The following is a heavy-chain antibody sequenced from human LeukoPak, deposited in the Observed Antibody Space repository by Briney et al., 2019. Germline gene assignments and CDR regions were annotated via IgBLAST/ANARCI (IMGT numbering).Heavy chain of an antibody. J-gene: IGHJ6*03. CDR1: GFTVSSNY. CDR2: IYSGGST. V-gene: IGHV3-66*01. CDR3: AKGGGWQTFRWDYYYYYMDV. D-gene: IGHD6-19*01. Sequence: GGSLRLSCAASGFTVSSNYMSWVRQAPGKGLEWVSVIYSGGSTYYADSVKGRFTISRDNSKNTLYLQMNSLRAEDTAVYYCAKGGGWQTFRWDYYYYYMDVWGKGTTVTVSS.